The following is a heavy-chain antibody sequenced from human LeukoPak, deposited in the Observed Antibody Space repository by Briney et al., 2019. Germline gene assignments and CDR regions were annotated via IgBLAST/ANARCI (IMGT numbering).Heavy chain of an antibody. Sequence: ASVKVSCKASGYTFTGYYMHWVRQAPGQGLEWMGWINPNSGGTNYAQKFQGRVTMTRDTSISTAYMELSRLRSDDTAVYYCAREAGAHSALDYWGQGTLVTVSS. V-gene: IGHV1-2*02. D-gene: IGHD1-26*01. CDR3: AREAGAHSALDY. J-gene: IGHJ4*02. CDR2: INPNSGGT. CDR1: GYTFTGYY.